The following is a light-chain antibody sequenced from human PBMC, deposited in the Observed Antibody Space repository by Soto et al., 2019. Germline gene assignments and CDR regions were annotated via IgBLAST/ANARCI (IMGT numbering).Light chain of an antibody. V-gene: IGLV2-8*01. Sequence: QSVLTQPPSASGSPGQSVTISCTGTSSDVGGYNYVSWYQQHPGKAPKLMIYDVNKRPSGVPDRFSGSKSGNTASLTVSGFKADDEVNYSGSSYGGSNLVVFGGGTKLTVL. J-gene: IGLJ2*01. CDR1: SSDVGGYNY. CDR3: SSYGGSNLVV. CDR2: DVN.